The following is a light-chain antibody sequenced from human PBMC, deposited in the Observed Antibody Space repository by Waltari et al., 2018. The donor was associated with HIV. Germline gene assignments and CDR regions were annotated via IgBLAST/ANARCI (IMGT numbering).Light chain of an antibody. Sequence: QSALTQPAPVSGSPGQSITIPCTGISSDVDYYNYDCWYQQHPGKAPKLMIYDVTHRPSGVSNRFSGSKSGNTASLTISGLQAEDEADYYCSSYTSSSWVFGGGTKLTVL. CDR1: SSDVDYYNY. CDR2: DVT. V-gene: IGLV2-14*03. CDR3: SSYTSSSWV. J-gene: IGLJ3*02.